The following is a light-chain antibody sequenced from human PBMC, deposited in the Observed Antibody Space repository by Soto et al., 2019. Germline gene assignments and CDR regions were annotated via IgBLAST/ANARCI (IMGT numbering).Light chain of an antibody. Sequence: QSVLTQPASVSGSPGQSITISCTGTSSVVWSYNLVSWYQQHPGKAPKLMIYEVSKRPSGVSYRFSGSKSGNTASLTISGLQAEDEADYYCCSYAGSSTYVFGTGTKVTVL. J-gene: IGLJ1*01. CDR2: EVS. CDR3: CSYAGSSTYV. V-gene: IGLV2-23*02. CDR1: SSVVWSYNL.